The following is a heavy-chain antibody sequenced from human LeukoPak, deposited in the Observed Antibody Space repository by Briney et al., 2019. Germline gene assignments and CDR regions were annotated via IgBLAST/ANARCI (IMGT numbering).Heavy chain of an antibody. V-gene: IGHV3-21*01. J-gene: IGHJ3*02. CDR2: LSSSSNYR. Sequence: KPGGSPRLSCAASGFTFSSYSMNWVRQAPGKGLEWVSYLSSSSNYRYYADSVKGRFTVSRDNAKNSLYLQMNSLTAEDTAVYYCARGNTVKAKNDAFDIWGQGTMVTVSS. CDR3: ARGNTVKAKNDAFDI. CDR1: GFTFSSYS. D-gene: IGHD4-11*01.